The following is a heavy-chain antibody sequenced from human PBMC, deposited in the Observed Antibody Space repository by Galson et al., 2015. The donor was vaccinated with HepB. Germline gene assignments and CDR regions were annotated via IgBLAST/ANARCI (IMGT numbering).Heavy chain of an antibody. J-gene: IGHJ6*02. V-gene: IGHV5-51*01. CDR1: GYSFTSYW. D-gene: IGHD3-22*01. Sequence: QSGAEVKKPGESLKISCKGSGYSFTSYWIGWVRQMPGKSLEWMGIIYPGDSDTRYSPSFQGQVTISADKSISPAYLQWSSLKASDTAMYYCARHDSSGYYLRGSYYGMDVWGQGTTVTVSS. CDR3: ARHDSSGYYLRGSYYGMDV. CDR2: IYPGDSDT.